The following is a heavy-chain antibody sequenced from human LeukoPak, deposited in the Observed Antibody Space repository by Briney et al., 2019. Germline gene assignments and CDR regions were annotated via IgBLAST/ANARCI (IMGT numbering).Heavy chain of an antibody. CDR3: ARHEGSGSYYSY. V-gene: IGHV5-51*01. CDR2: IPPDDSDI. D-gene: IGHD1-26*01. CDR1: GYSFTTYW. J-gene: IGHJ4*02. Sequence: GQSLKISCRGSGYSFTTYWIAWVRQMPGRGLEWMGIIPPDDSDIRYSPSFQGHVTISADKSISTAYLQWSSLQASDTAMYYCARHEGSGSYYSYWGQGTLVTVSS.